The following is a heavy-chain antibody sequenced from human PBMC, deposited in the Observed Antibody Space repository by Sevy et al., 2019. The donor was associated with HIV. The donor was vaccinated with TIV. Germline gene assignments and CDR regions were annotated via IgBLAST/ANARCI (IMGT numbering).Heavy chain of an antibody. D-gene: IGHD3-3*01. V-gene: IGHV4-31*03. CDR1: GGSISSGGYY. Sequence: SETLSLTCTVSGGSISSGGYYWSWIRQHPGKGLEWIGYIYYSGSTYYNPSLKSRLTMSVDTSKNQFSLKLSSMTAADTAVYYCAREELGDFWSGYYGGSFDLWGRGTLVTVSS. J-gene: IGHJ2*01. CDR2: IYYSGST. CDR3: AREELGDFWSGYYGGSFDL.